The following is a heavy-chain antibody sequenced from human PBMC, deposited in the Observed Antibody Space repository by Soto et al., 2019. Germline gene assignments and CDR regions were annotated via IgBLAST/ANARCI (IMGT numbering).Heavy chain of an antibody. CDR2: ISAYNGNT. J-gene: IGHJ6*02. CDR1: GYTFTNYG. CDR3: ARDRGDILTGLYYGMDV. Sequence: QVQLVQSGAEVKKPGASVKVSCKASGYTFTNYGISWVRQAPGQGLEWMGWISAYNGNTKYAQKLRGRVTMTTDTSXSXDYMERRSLRSDDTAVYYCARDRGDILTGLYYGMDVWGPGATVTVSS. D-gene: IGHD3-9*01. V-gene: IGHV1-18*01.